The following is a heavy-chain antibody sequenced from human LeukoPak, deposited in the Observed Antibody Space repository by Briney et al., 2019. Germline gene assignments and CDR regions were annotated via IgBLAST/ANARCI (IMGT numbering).Heavy chain of an antibody. Sequence: ASVKVSCKASGDTFTGYYMHWVRQAPGQGLEWMGWINPNSGGTNYAQKFQGRVTMTRDTSVSTAYMELSRLRSDDTAVYYCARELYYDSSGSYRTAYYYYMDVWGKGTTVTVSS. V-gene: IGHV1-2*02. CDR2: INPNSGGT. CDR1: GDTFTGYY. D-gene: IGHD3-22*01. CDR3: ARELYYDSSGSYRTAYYYYMDV. J-gene: IGHJ6*03.